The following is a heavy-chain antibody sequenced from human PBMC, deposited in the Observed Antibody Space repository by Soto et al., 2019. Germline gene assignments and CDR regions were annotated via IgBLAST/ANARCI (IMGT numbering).Heavy chain of an antibody. CDR3: VRREAAAVRQKPFDY. V-gene: IGHV4-39*01. CDR1: GGSISSSSYY. CDR2: IYYSGST. D-gene: IGHD6-13*01. J-gene: IGHJ4*02. Sequence: PSETLSLTCTVSGGSISSSSYYWGWIRQPPGRGLEWIGSIYYSGSTYYNPSLKSRVTISVDTSKNQFSLKLSSVTAADTAVYYCVRREAAAVRQKPFDYWGQGTLVTVSS.